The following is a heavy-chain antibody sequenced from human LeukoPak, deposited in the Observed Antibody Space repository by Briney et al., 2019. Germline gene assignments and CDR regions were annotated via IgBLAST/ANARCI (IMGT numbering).Heavy chain of an antibody. CDR2: INHSGST. Sequence: SETLSLTCAVYGGSFSAYYWSWIRQPPGKGLEWIGEINHSGSTNYNPSLKSRVTISVDTSKNQFSLKLSSVTAADTAVYYCARVRDGYRDWYFDLWGRGTLVTVSS. V-gene: IGHV4-34*01. CDR3: ARVRDGYRDWYFDL. J-gene: IGHJ2*01. D-gene: IGHD5-24*01. CDR1: GGSFSAYY.